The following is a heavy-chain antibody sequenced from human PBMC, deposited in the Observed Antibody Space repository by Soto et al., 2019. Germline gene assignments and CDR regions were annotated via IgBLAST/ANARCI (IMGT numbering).Heavy chain of an antibody. D-gene: IGHD6-25*01. CDR1: GFTFSTSW. CDR3: ARDFSRADGGLFYDAFDI. CDR2: IRKDGSVI. J-gene: IGHJ3*02. Sequence: EVQLVESGGDLVQPGGSLRLSCAASGFTFSTSWMTWVRQAPGTGLEWVANIRKDGSVIHYGDSVKGRFTISRDNAKNSLYLEMTNLRVDDTAVYFCARDFSRADGGLFYDAFDIWGQGTVVTVSS. V-gene: IGHV3-7*01.